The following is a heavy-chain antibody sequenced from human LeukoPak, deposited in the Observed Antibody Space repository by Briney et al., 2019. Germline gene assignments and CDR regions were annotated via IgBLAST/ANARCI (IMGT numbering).Heavy chain of an antibody. CDR2: ISSSSSYI. V-gene: IGHV3-21*01. CDR1: GFTFSSYW. J-gene: IGHJ5*02. Sequence: AGGSLRLSCAAPGFTFSSYWMNWVRQAPGKGLEWVSSISSSSSYIYYADSVKGRFTISRDNAKNSLYLQMSSLRAEDTAVYYCSGYNWFDPWGQGTLVTVSS. CDR3: SGYNWFDP.